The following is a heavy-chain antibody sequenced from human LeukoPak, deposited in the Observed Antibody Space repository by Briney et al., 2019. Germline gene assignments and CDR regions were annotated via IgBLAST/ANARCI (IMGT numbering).Heavy chain of an antibody. D-gene: IGHD6-13*01. CDR1: GFTVSSNY. V-gene: IGHV3-53*01. J-gene: IGHJ4*02. CDR2: IYSGVDT. CDR3: AKDIVAAGLFFDH. Sequence: GGSLRLSCAASGFTVSSNYISWVRQAPGKGLEWVSIIYSGVDTYYANSVKGRFTMSRDNSKNTLYLQMNSLRAEDTAVYYCAKDIVAAGLFFDHWGQGILVTVSS.